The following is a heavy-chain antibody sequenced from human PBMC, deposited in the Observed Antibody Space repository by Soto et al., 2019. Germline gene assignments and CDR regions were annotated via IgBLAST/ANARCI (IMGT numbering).Heavy chain of an antibody. CDR3: AKVDGE. CDR2: ISYDGSNK. CDR1: GFTLSSYG. J-gene: IGHJ4*02. Sequence: PGGSLRLSCAASGFTLSSYGMHWVRQAPGKGLEWVAVISYDGSNKYYADSVKGRFTISRDNSKNTLYLQMNSLRAEDTAVYYCAKVDGEWGQGTLVTVSS. V-gene: IGHV3-30*18.